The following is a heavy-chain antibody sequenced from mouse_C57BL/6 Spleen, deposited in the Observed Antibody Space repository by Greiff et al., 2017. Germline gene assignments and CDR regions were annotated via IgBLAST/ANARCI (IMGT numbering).Heavy chain of an antibody. D-gene: IGHD2-13*01. J-gene: IGHJ2*01. CDR1: GFSLTSYG. V-gene: IGHV2-2*02. CDR3: AGGGTSYFDY. Sequence: QVQLQQSGPGLAQPSQSLSITCTVSGFSLTSYGVHWVRQSPGKGLEWLGEIRSGGSTDYNDAFISRLSISKDNSKSQVFFKMNSLQANDTAIDYCAGGGTSYFDYWGQGTTLTVSS. CDR2: IRSGGST.